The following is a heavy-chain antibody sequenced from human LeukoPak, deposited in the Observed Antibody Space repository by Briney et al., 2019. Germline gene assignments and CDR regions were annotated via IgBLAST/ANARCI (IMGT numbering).Heavy chain of an antibody. J-gene: IGHJ4*02. Sequence: SETLSLTCAVYGGSFSGYYWSWIRQPPGKGLEWIGEINHSGSTNYNPSLKSRVTISVDTSKNQFSLKPSSVTAADTAVYYCARYPFGTTYDYWGQGTLVTVSS. D-gene: IGHD4-17*01. CDR1: GGSFSGYY. V-gene: IGHV4-34*01. CDR2: INHSGST. CDR3: ARYPFGTTYDY.